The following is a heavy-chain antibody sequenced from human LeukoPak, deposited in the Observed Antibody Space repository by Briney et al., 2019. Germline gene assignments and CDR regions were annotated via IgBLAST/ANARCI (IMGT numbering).Heavy chain of an antibody. CDR1: GGSFSGYY. V-gene: IGHV4-34*01. Sequence: SETLSLTCAVYGGSFSGYYWSWIRQPPGKGLEWIGEINHSGSTNYNPSLKSRVTISVDTSKNQFSLKLSSVTAADTAVYYCARHNRAYSSSWPLDYWGQGTLVTVSS. CDR3: ARHNRAYSSSWPLDY. D-gene: IGHD6-13*01. CDR2: INHSGST. J-gene: IGHJ4*02.